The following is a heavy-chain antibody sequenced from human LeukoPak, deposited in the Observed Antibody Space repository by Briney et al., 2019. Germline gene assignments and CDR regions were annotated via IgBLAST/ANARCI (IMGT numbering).Heavy chain of an antibody. Sequence: PGGSLRLSCAASGFTFSSYGIHWVRQAPGKGLEWVAVIWYDGSNKYYADSVKGRFTISRDNSKNTLYLQMNSLRAEDTAVYYCARDRRSYGSGSYYPFYFDYWGQGTLVTVSS. J-gene: IGHJ4*02. CDR1: GFTFSSYG. V-gene: IGHV3-33*01. CDR2: IWYDGSNK. CDR3: ARDRRSYGSGSYYPFYFDY. D-gene: IGHD3-10*01.